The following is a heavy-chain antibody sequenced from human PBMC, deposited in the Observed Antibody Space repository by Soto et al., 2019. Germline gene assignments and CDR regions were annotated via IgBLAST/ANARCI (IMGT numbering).Heavy chain of an antibody. CDR2: FSGSGGTT. D-gene: IGHD6-13*01. V-gene: IGHV3-23*01. J-gene: IGHJ4*02. CDR3: ATVGSSSPNFLYHLNY. Sequence: EVQLLESGGGLVQPGGSLRLSCAASGFTFSSYAMTWVRQAPGKGLEWVSAFSGSGGTTYYADSVKGRFAISRDNSKTTLYLQMNSLRAENTAVYYCATVGSSSPNFLYHLNYWGQGTLVTVSS. CDR1: GFTFSSYA.